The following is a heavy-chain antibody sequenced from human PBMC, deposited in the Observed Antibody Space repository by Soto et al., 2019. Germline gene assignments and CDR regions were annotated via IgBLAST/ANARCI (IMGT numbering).Heavy chain of an antibody. CDR2: IIPILGIA. CDR1: GGTFSSYT. J-gene: IGHJ4*02. Sequence: SVKVSCKASGGTFSSYTISWVRQAPGQGLEWMGRIIPILGIANYAQKFQGRVTITADKSTSTAYMELSSLRSEDTAAYYCARENVNEDFAYWGQGTLVTVSS. CDR3: ARENVNEDFAY. D-gene: IGHD1-1*01. V-gene: IGHV1-69*04.